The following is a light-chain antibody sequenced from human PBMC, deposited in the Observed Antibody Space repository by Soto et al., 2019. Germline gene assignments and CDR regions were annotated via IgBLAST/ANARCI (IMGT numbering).Light chain of an antibody. Sequence: EFVLTQSPDTLALSPGERAALACRASQNFGSTYLAWYQQKSGQAPRFLIYGASTRATGIPDRFSGSGSGTGFTLTISRMQPEDFELYYCQQYGRSTTTFGHGTKVDIK. CDR1: QNFGSTY. V-gene: IGKV3-20*01. CDR3: QQYGRSTTT. CDR2: GAS. J-gene: IGKJ1*01.